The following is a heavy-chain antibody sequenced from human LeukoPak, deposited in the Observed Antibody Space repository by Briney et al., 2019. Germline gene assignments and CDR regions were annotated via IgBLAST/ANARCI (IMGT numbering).Heavy chain of an antibody. CDR3: AKQFVVGG. Sequence: PGGSLRLSCVASGFTVSNFAMNWARQAPGKGLEWVSCISVRGDDSDHADTVQGRFTISRDNSKDTLYLHLNSLRAEDTAFYYCAKQFVVGGWGQGTLVTVSS. J-gene: IGHJ4*01. CDR1: GFTVSNFA. D-gene: IGHD3-10*01. CDR2: ISVRGDDS. V-gene: IGHV3-23*01.